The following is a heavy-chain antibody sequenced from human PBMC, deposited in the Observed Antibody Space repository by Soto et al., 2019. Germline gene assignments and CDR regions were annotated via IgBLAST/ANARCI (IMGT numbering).Heavy chain of an antibody. J-gene: IGHJ4*02. CDR1: GFTFRTYA. D-gene: IGHD3-10*01. V-gene: IGHV3-23*01. CDR3: AKIPTGSGSSKFDY. CDR2: ISGSGSFT. Sequence: PGGSLRLSCAASGFTFRTYAMNWVRQAPGKGLEWISAISGSGSFTHYADSVRGRFTISGDNSQNQLYLQMNNLRGDDTAMYYCAKIPTGSGSSKFDYWGQGIQVTVSS.